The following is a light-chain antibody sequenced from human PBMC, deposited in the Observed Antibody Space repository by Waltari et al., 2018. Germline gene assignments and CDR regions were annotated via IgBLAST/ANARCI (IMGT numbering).Light chain of an antibody. CDR2: DVS. V-gene: IGLV2-11*01. Sequence: QSALPPPRSVSGSPGQSVTISSTGTTSDVGGYNYVPWYQQHPGKAPKLIIYDVSKRPSGVPDRFSGSKSGNTASLTISGLQADIEADYYCCSYAGSYTWVFGGGTKLTVL. CDR3: CSYAGSYTWV. CDR1: TSDVGGYNY. J-gene: IGLJ3*02.